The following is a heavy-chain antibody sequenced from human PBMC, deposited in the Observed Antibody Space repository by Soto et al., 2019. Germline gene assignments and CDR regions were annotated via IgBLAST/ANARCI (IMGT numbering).Heavy chain of an antibody. J-gene: IGHJ4*02. CDR1: GGSLSSGYCY. CDR3: ARGSLGPDF. Sequence: SETLSVTCTVSGGSLSSGYCYWSWIRQPAGKGLEWIGRIFPTGNTDYNPSLRSRVTMSVDTSKKQFSLKLTSVTAADTAVYYCARGSLGPDFWGPGTLVTVSS. V-gene: IGHV4-61*02. CDR2: IFPTGNT. D-gene: IGHD1-26*01.